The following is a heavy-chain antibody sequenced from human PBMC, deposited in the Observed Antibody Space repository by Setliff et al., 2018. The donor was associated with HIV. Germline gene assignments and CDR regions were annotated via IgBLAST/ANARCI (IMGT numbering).Heavy chain of an antibody. CDR3: SRRRWELLKRGAAFDI. V-gene: IGHV4-34*01. D-gene: IGHD1-26*01. J-gene: IGHJ3*02. CDR1: GGSFSGYY. Sequence: SETLSLTCAVYGGSFSGYYWSWIRQPPGKGLEWIGEINHSGSTNYNPSLKSRVTISVDTSKNQFSLKLSSVTAADTAVYYCSRRRWELLKRGAAFDIWGQGTMVTVSS. CDR2: INHSGST.